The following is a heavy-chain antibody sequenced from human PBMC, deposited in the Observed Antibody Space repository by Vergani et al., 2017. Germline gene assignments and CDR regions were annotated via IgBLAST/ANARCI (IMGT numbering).Heavy chain of an antibody. Sequence: QVQLVQSGAEVKKPGASVKVSWEGSGYTFRNYGISWVRQAPGEGLEWLGWISVYNGETKFAQKFQGRVTLTRDTSTDTAYMVMGSLRSDDTAVYYCARDRGNSGDYNFDYCGQGTLVTVSS. CDR1: GYTFRNYG. V-gene: IGHV1-18*04. CDR2: ISVYNGET. D-gene: IGHD1-26*01. CDR3: ARDRGNSGDYNFDY. J-gene: IGHJ4*02.